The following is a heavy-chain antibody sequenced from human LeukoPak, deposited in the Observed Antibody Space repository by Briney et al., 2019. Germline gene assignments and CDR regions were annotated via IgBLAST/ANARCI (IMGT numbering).Heavy chain of an antibody. V-gene: IGHV3-23*01. CDR2: IGASGGST. CDR3: AKAEGYDILTGLDY. CDR1: GFTFSSHA. Sequence: GGSLRLSCAASGFTFSSHAMSWVRQAPGKGLEWVSGIGASGGSTYYADSVKGRFTISRDNSKNTLYLQMNSLRTEDAAVYYCAKAEGYDILTGLDYWGQGTLVTVSS. D-gene: IGHD3-9*01. J-gene: IGHJ4*02.